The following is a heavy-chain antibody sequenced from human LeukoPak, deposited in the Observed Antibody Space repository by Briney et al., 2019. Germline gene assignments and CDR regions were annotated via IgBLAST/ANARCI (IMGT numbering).Heavy chain of an antibody. CDR1: GFTFSSYG. CDR2: ISYDGSNK. Sequence: GGSLRLSCAASGFTFSSYGMHWVRQAPGKGLEWVAVISYDGSNKYYADSVKGRFTISRDNSKNTLYLQMNSLRAEDTAVYYCAKDSEAAAGLDYWGQGTLVTVSS. D-gene: IGHD6-13*01. CDR3: AKDSEAAAGLDY. V-gene: IGHV3-30*18. J-gene: IGHJ4*02.